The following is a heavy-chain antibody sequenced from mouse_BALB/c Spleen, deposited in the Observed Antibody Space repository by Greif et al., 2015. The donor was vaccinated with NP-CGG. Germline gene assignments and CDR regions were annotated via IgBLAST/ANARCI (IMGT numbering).Heavy chain of an antibody. CDR1: GFTFSSYA. CDR2: ISSGGSYT. V-gene: IGHV5-9-4*01. Sequence: EVKLVESGGGLVKPGGSLKLSCAASGFTFSSYAMSWVRQSPEKRLEWVAEISSGGSYTYYPDTVTGRFTISRDNAKNTLYLEMSSLRSEDTAMYYCARHTTGYFDYWGQGTTLTVSS. D-gene: IGHD1-1*01. J-gene: IGHJ2*01. CDR3: ARHTTGYFDY.